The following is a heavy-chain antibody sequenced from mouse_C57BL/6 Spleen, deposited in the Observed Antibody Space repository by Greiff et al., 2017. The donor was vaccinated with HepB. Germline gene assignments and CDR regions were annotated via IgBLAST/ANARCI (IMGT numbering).Heavy chain of an antibody. CDR1: GYSFTGYY. CDR2: INPSTGGT. J-gene: IGHJ4*01. CDR3: ARHYGSTSSYAMDY. Sequence: VQLKQSGPELVKPGASVKISCKASGYSFTGYYMNWVKQSPEKSLEWIGEINPSTGGTTYNQKFKAKATLTVDKSSSTAYMQLKSLTSEDSAVYYCARHYGSTSSYAMDYWGQGTSVTVSS. D-gene: IGHD1-1*01. V-gene: IGHV1-42*01.